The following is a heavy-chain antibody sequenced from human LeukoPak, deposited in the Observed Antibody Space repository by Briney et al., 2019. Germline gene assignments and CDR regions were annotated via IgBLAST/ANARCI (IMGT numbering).Heavy chain of an antibody. Sequence: ASVKVSCKASGYTFTNYDINWVRQATGQGLEWMGWMNPNSGNKGYAQKFQGRVTMTRNTSISTAYMELSSLRSEDTAVYYCARVPSLLRDTFDFWSGYYPYYFDYWGQGTLVTVSS. J-gene: IGHJ4*02. CDR2: MNPNSGNK. D-gene: IGHD3-3*01. CDR1: GYTFTNYD. V-gene: IGHV1-8*01. CDR3: ARVPSLLRDTFDFWSGYYPYYFDY.